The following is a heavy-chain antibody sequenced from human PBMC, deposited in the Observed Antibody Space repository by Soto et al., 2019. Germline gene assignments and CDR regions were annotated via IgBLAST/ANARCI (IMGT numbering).Heavy chain of an antibody. J-gene: IGHJ4*02. CDR2: ISYDEIDK. CDR3: AGRSGSSDY. D-gene: IGHD3-10*01. CDR1: GFTLINYT. V-gene: IGHV3-30*04. Sequence: PGWSLRLSCAASGFTLINYTMHWVRQAPGKGLEWVALISYDEIDKYFADAVKGRFTISRDNSKNTLYLQMDSLRAEDTAVYYCAGRSGSSDYWGRGTLVTVSS.